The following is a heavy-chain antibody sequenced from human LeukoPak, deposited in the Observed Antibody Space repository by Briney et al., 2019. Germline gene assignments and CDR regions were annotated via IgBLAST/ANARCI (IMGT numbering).Heavy chain of an antibody. CDR2: IRSKAYGGTI. V-gene: IGHV3-49*04. CDR3: IRGRVHLDY. J-gene: IGHJ4*02. Sequence: GGSLRLSCTASGFTLGDYAMTWVRQAPGKGLEWVGFIRSKAYGGTIEYAASVKGRFTISRDDSKSSAYLQMNSLKTEDTAVYYCIRGRVHLDYWGQGTLVTVSS. CDR1: GFTLGDYA.